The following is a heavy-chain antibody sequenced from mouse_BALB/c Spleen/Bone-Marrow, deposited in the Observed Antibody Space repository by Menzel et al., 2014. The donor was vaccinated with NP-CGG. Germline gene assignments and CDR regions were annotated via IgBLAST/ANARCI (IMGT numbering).Heavy chain of an antibody. CDR2: INRNGGST. V-gene: IGHV5-6-3*01. D-gene: IGHD2-12*01. Sequence: EVQGVESGGGLVQPGGSLKLSCAASGFTFGNYAMSWVRQTPDKRLELVATINRNGGSTYYPNSVKGRFTISRDNARNTLYLQMNSLKSKDTAMYYCARVAYYNVYFDYWGQGTTLTVSS. CDR1: GFTFGNYA. CDR3: ARVAYYNVYFDY. J-gene: IGHJ2*01.